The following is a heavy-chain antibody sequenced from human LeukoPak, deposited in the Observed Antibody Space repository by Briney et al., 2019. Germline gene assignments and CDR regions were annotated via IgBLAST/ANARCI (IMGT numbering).Heavy chain of an antibody. CDR3: AKAYGDTYYYYYMDV. D-gene: IGHD4-17*01. CDR1: GFTFSNAW. Sequence: GGSLRLSCAASGFTFSNAWMSWVRQAPGKGLEWVSAISGSGGSTYYADSVKGRFTISRDNSKNTLYLQMNSLRAEDTAVYYCAKAYGDTYYYYYMDVWGKGTTVTISS. CDR2: ISGSGGST. J-gene: IGHJ6*03. V-gene: IGHV3-23*01.